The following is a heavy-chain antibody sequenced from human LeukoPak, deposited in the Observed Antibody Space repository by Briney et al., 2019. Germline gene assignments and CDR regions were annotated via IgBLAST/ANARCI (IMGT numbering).Heavy chain of an antibody. D-gene: IGHD3-10*01. V-gene: IGHV3-21*04. CDR2: ISSSSSYI. CDR1: GFTFSTYT. J-gene: IGHJ3*02. CDR3: ARWGVRRGGAFDI. Sequence: GGSLRLSCAASGFTFSTYTMNWVRQAPGKGLEWVSSISSSSSYIYYADSVKGRFTISRDNAKNSLYLQMNSRRAEDTALHYCARWGVRRGGAFDIWGQGTMVTVSS.